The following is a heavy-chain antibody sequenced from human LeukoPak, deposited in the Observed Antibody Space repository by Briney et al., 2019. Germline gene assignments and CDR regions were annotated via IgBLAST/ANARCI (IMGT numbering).Heavy chain of an antibody. CDR3: ARVLHKRNYDSTTYYGY. V-gene: IGHV3-48*03. CDR2: ISSSGSSI. J-gene: IGHJ4*02. Sequence: GGSLRLSCTASGFTFSSYEMNWVRQAPGKGLEWVSYISSSGSSIYYADSVKGRFTISRDNAKNSLYLQMNSLRAEDTAVYYCARVLHKRNYDSTTYYGYWGQGTLVTVSS. CDR1: GFTFSSYE. D-gene: IGHD3-22*01.